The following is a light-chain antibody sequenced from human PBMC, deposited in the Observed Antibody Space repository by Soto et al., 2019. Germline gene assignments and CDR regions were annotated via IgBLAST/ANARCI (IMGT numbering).Light chain of an antibody. CDR3: CSYAGRSTFYV. J-gene: IGLJ1*01. Sequence: QSALTQPASVSGSPGQSITISCTGTSSDVGTYDLVSWYQHHPGKAPRLMIYEVNKRPSGVSDRFSGSKSGNTASLTISGLQADDDADYYCCSYAGRSTFYVFGTGTKLTVL. CDR1: SSDVGTYDL. V-gene: IGLV2-23*02. CDR2: EVN.